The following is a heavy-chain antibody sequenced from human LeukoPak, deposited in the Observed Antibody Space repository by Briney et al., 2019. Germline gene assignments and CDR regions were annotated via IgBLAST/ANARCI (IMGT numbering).Heavy chain of an antibody. CDR2: INLSGGST. CDR1: GYTFISYY. J-gene: IGHJ4*02. Sequence: ASVKVSCKASGYTFISYYMHWVRQAPGQGLEWMGIINLSGGSTSYAQKFQGRVTMTRDTSTSTVYMELSSLRSEDTAVYYCARGPPAYYDFWSGYSYFDYWGQGTLVTVSS. CDR3: ARGPPAYYDFWSGYSYFDY. D-gene: IGHD3-3*01. V-gene: IGHV1-46*01.